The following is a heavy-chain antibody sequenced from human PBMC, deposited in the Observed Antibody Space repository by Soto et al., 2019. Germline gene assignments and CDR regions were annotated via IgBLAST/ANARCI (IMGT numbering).Heavy chain of an antibody. CDR3: ARGGVYGTDHYVRGMDA. D-gene: IGHD4-17*01. CDR1: GFHFNGYG. CDR2: INICLGKT. J-gene: IGHJ6*02. Sequence: VQLLASGGGLVQPGWSLNLSCEASGFHFNGYGISWVRQSPEKGLEWAASINICLGKTYYADSVKGRSPISKDDAKARVYLHLNSLSADDPAIYYCARGGVYGTDHYVRGMDAGGQGSPVTVSS. V-gene: IGHV3-23*01.